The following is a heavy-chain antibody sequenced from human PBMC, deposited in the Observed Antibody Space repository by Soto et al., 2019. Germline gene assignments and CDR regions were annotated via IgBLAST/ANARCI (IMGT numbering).Heavy chain of an antibody. CDR2: ISYDGSNK. CDR3: AREYHDYGDLHDAFDI. J-gene: IGHJ3*02. CDR1: GFTFSSYG. V-gene: IGHV3-30*03. D-gene: IGHD4-17*01. Sequence: QVQLVESGGGVVQPGRSLRLSYAASGFTFSSYGMHWVRQAPGKGLEWVAVISYDGSNKYYADSVKGRFTISRDNSKNTLYLQMNSLRAEDTAVYYCAREYHDYGDLHDAFDIWGQGTMVTVSS.